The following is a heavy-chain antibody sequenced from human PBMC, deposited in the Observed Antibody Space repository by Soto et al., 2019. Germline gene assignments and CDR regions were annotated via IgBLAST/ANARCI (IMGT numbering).Heavy chain of an antibody. CDR3: AREGGAESGSSSWYPESNWFDP. V-gene: IGHV6-1*01. Sequence: SQTLSLTCVISVDSVSSNSAAWNWIRQSPSRGLEWLGRTYYRSKWYNDYAVSVKSRITINPDTSKNQFSLQLNSVTPEDTAVYYCAREGGAESGSSSWYPESNWFDPWGQGTLVTVSS. CDR2: TYYRSKWYN. J-gene: IGHJ5*02. CDR1: VDSVSSNSAA. D-gene: IGHD6-13*01.